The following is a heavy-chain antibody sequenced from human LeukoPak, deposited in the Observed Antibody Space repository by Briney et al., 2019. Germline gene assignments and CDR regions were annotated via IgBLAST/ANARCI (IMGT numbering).Heavy chain of an antibody. V-gene: IGHV3-23*01. CDR1: GFTFSTYA. CDR3: AREQNGPRGWYTVDY. J-gene: IGHJ4*02. CDR2: IRPDGDRT. D-gene: IGHD6-19*01. Sequence: PGGSLRLSCAASGFTFSTYAITWVRQGPGKGLEWVSAIRPDGDRTYYANSVRGRFTISRDNSKDTVYLQINGLRCQDTAVYYCAREQNGPRGWYTVDYWGQGTLVTVSS.